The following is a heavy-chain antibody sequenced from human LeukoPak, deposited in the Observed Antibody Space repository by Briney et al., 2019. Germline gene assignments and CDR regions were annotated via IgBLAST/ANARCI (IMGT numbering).Heavy chain of an antibody. Sequence: GASVKVSCKASGFTFTSSAMQWVRQARGQRLEWIGRIVVGSGNTNYAQKFQERVTITRDMSTSTAYMELSSLRSEDTAVYYCAARRGIAVNWFDPWGQGTLVTVSS. V-gene: IGHV1-58*02. D-gene: IGHD6-19*01. J-gene: IGHJ5*02. CDR2: IVVGSGNT. CDR3: AARRGIAVNWFDP. CDR1: GFTFTSSA.